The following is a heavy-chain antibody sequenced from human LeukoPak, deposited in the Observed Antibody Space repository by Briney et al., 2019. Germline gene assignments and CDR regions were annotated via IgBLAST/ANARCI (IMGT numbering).Heavy chain of an antibody. CDR1: GFTVSSSY. V-gene: IGHV3-53*01. J-gene: IGHJ5*02. Sequence: GGSLRLSCTASGFTVSSSYMSWVRQAPGKGLEWVSVIYSDTRTYYADSVKGRFTISSDSSKNTLYLQMNSLRAEDTAVYYCARTYTSGVSWFDPWGQGTLVTVSS. CDR3: ARTYTSGVSWFDP. D-gene: IGHD6-19*01. CDR2: IYSDTRT.